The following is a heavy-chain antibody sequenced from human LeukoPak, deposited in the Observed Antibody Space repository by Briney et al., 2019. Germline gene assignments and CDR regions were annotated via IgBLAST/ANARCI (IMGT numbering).Heavy chain of an antibody. Sequence: SETLSLTCSVSGASIRTYYWNWIRQPAGKGLEWIGRIYSSGSTNYNPSLKSRVTMSVDTSKNQFSLQLNSVTAADTAVYYCARQGHSSSYSTRATEFDYWGEGTLVTVSS. J-gene: IGHJ4*02. CDR3: ARQGHSSSYSTRATEFDY. CDR1: GASIRTYY. CDR2: IYSSGST. V-gene: IGHV4-4*07. D-gene: IGHD6-13*01.